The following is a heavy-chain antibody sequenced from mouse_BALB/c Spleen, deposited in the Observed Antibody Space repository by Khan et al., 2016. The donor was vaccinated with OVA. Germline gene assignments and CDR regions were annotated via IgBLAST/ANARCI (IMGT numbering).Heavy chain of an antibody. CDR3: ERHVTGSFAY. J-gene: IGHJ3*01. V-gene: IGHV5-6*01. Sequence: EVELVESGGDLVKPGGSLKLSCAASGFTFSSYSMSWVRQTPDKRLEWVATISSDGDYTYFPDSVKGRFTISRDNAKNTLYLQMSSLKSEDTARYDCERHVTGSFAYWGQGTLVTVSA. D-gene: IGHD2-1*01. CDR2: ISSDGDYT. CDR1: GFTFSSYS.